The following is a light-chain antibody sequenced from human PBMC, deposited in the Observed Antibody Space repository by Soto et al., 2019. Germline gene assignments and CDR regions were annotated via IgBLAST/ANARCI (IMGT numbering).Light chain of an antibody. J-gene: IGLJ1*01. V-gene: IGLV2-14*01. CDR3: SSSTSRNTFV. Sequence: QSVLTQPASVSGAPGQSITISCTGTNSDVNYVSWHQQHPGKAPKLMIYEVINRSSGVSTRFSGSKSGNTASLTISGLQAEDEADYYCSSSTSRNTFVFGTGTKVTVL. CDR1: NSDVNY. CDR2: EVI.